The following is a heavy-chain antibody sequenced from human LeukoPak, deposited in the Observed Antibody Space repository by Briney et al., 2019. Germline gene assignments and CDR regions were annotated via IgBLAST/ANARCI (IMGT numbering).Heavy chain of an antibody. D-gene: IGHD3-10*01. CDR3: ASYYYDSGTFYTKYFDP. CDR1: GGSITSSNYY. CDR2: IYYSGST. V-gene: IGHV4-39*01. Sequence: KSSETLSLTCTVSGGSITSSNYYWGWIRQPPGKGLEWIGTIYYSGSTYYNPSLKGRATISVDASKNQFSLRLTSVTAADTAVYYCASYYYDSGTFYTKYFDPWGQGTLVTVSS. J-gene: IGHJ5*02.